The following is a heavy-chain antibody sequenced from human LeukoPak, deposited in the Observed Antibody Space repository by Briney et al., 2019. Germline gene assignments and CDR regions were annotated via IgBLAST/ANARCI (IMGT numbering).Heavy chain of an antibody. V-gene: IGHV1-46*03. CDR2: INPSGGST. Sequence: ASVKVSCKASGYTFTSYYMHWVRQAPGQGLGWMGIINPSGGSTSYAQKFQGRVTMTRDTSTSTVYMELSSLRSEDTAVYYCARVSPDPAAMDYWGQGTLVTVSS. D-gene: IGHD2-2*01. J-gene: IGHJ4*02. CDR1: GYTFTSYY. CDR3: ARVSPDPAAMDY.